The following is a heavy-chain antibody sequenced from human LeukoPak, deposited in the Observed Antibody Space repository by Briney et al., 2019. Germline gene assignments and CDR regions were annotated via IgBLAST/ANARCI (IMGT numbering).Heavy chain of an antibody. V-gene: IGHV3-23*01. CDR1: GFTFSSYA. J-gene: IGHJ4*02. CDR3: VRGTYRSSSPSIGMPYYFDS. D-gene: IGHD6-6*01. CDR2: ISGSGGST. Sequence: GGSLRLSCAASGFTFSSYAMSWVRQAPGKGLEWVSAISGSGGSTYYADSVKGRFTISRDNAKNSLYLQINSLRVEDTAMYYCVRGTYRSSSPSIGMPYYFDSWGQGTLVTVSS.